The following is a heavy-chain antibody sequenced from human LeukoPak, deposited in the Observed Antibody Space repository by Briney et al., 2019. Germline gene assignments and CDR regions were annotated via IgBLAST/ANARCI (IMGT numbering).Heavy chain of an antibody. D-gene: IGHD3-10*01. CDR3: AREALWAYYFDY. CDR1: GFTVSINY. J-gene: IGHJ4*02. Sequence: QAGGSLRLSCAASGFTVSINYMSWVRQAPGKGLEWVSVIYSGGSTYYADSVKGRFAISRDNSKNTLYLQMNSLRAEDTAVYYCAREALWAYYFDYWGQGTLVTVSS. CDR2: IYSGGST. V-gene: IGHV3-66*01.